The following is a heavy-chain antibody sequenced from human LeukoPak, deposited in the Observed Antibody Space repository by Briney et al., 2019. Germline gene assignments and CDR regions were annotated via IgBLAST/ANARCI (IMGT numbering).Heavy chain of an antibody. J-gene: IGHJ4*02. CDR2: IYSGGSA. V-gene: IGHV3-66*01. CDR3: AREMGDYYDSSGQDY. Sequence: GRSLRLSCAASGFTVSSNYMSWVRQAPGKGLEWVSVIYSGGSAYYADSVKGRFTISRDNSKNTLYLQMNSLRAEDTAVYYCAREMGDYYDSSGQDYWGQGTLVTVSS. D-gene: IGHD3-22*01. CDR1: GFTVSSNY.